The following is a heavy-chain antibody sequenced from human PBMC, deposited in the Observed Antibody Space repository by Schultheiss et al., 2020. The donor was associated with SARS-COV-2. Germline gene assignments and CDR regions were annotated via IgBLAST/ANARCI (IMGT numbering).Heavy chain of an antibody. V-gene: IGHV4-34*01. Sequence: SETLSLTCAVYGGSFSGYYWSWIRQPPGKGLEWIGEINHSGSTNYNPSLKSRVTISVDTSKNQFSLKLSSVTAADTAVYYCARGRGASYAQYSYYYGMDVWGQGTTVTVSS. CDR2: INHSGST. CDR3: ARGRGASYAQYSYYYGMDV. D-gene: IGHD3-10*01. CDR1: GGSFSGYY. J-gene: IGHJ6*02.